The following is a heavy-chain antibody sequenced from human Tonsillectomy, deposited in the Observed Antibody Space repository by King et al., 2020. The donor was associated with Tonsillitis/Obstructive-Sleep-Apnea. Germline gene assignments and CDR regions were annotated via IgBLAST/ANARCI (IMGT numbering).Heavy chain of an antibody. CDR1: GGSISSNTYY. V-gene: IGHV4-39*01. J-gene: IGHJ4*02. Sequence: QLQESGPGLVKPSETLSLTCTVSGGSISSNTYYWGWLRQAPGKGLEWIGSIYYSGSTYYNLSLKSRVTISVDTSKNQFSLKLSSVTAADTAVYFCSRHAYSGYPDYWGQGTLVTVSA. D-gene: IGHD5-12*01. CDR2: IYYSGST. CDR3: SRHAYSGYPDY.